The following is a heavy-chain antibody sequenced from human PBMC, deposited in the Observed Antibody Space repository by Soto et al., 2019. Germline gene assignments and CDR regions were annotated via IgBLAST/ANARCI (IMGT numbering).Heavy chain of an antibody. V-gene: IGHV1-46*03. CDR2: INPSGGST. CDR3: AREGGREYYYDSSALDAFDI. D-gene: IGHD3-22*01. J-gene: IGHJ3*02. Sequence: ASVKVSCKATGYTFTSYYMHWVRQAHGQGLEWMGIINPSGGSTSYAQKFQGRVTMTRDTSTSTVYMELSSLRSEDTAVYYCAREGGREYYYDSSALDAFDIWGQGTMVT. CDR1: GYTFTSYY.